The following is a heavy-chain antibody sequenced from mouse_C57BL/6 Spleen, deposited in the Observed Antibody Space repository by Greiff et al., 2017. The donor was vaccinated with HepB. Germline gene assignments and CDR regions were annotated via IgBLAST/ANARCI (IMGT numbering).Heavy chain of an antibody. J-gene: IGHJ1*03. Sequence: VKLQQPGAELVKPGASVKLSCKASGYTFTSYWMHWVKQRPGRGLEWIGRIDPNSGGTKYNEKFKSKATLTVDKPSSTAYMQLSSLTSEDSAVYYCAKLGRDWYFDVWGTGTTVTVSS. CDR1: GYTFTSYW. V-gene: IGHV1-72*01. CDR3: AKLGRDWYFDV. CDR2: IDPNSGGT. D-gene: IGHD4-1*01.